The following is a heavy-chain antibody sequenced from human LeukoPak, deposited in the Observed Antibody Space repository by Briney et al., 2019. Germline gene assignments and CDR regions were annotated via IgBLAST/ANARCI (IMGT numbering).Heavy chain of an antibody. CDR2: ISWNSGSI. CDR3: AKDPGPWDQKYYFDY. Sequence: PGGSLRLSCAASGFTFDDYAMHWVRQAPGKGLEWVSGISWNSGSIGYADSVKGRFTISRDNAKNSLYLQMNSLRAEDTALHYCAKDPGPWDQKYYFDYWGQGTLVTVSS. D-gene: IGHD1-26*01. J-gene: IGHJ4*02. CDR1: GFTFDDYA. V-gene: IGHV3-9*01.